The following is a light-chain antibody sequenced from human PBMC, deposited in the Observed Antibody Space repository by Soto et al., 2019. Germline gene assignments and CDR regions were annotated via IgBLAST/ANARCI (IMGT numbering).Light chain of an antibody. CDR3: QQRHMWPIT. CDR1: QSVMSNY. J-gene: IGKJ5*01. Sequence: EVVLTQSPGSLSLSPGERATLSCRASQSVMSNYLSWYQQKPGQPPRLLIYGASSRATGIPDRFSGSGSGTDFTLTISRLEPEDFAVYYCQQRHMWPITFGQGTRLEIK. CDR2: GAS. V-gene: IGKV3D-20*02.